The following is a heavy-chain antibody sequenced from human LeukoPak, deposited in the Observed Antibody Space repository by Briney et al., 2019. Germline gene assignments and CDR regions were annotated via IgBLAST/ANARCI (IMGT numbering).Heavy chain of an antibody. Sequence: GRSLRLSCAASGFTFSSYAMHWVRQTPGKGLEWVVVISYDGSNKYHADSVKGRFTISRDNSKNTLYLQMNSLRAEDTAVYYCARDRRDYDFWSGSIDYWGQGTLVTVSS. CDR3: ARDRRDYDFWSGSIDY. V-gene: IGHV3-30-3*01. J-gene: IGHJ4*02. CDR2: ISYDGSNK. CDR1: GFTFSSYA. D-gene: IGHD3-3*01.